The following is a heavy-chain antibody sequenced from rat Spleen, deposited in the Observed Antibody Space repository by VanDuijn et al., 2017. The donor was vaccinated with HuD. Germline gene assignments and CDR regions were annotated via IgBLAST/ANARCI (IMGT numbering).Heavy chain of an antibody. V-gene: IGHV5-29*01. D-gene: IGHD1-9*01. CDR3: VRHGYTRYYFDY. J-gene: IGHJ2*01. CDR2: ISYDGSST. Sequence: EVQLVESDGGLVQPGRSLKLSCAASGFTFSSFPMAWVRQAPKKGLEWVAYISYDGSSTYYRDSVKGRFTISRDNAKSTLYLQMDSLRSEDTATYYCVRHGYTRYYFDYWGQGVMVTVSS. CDR1: GFTFSSFP.